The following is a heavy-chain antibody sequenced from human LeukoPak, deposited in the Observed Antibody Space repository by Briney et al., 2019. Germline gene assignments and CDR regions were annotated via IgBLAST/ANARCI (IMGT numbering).Heavy chain of an antibody. Sequence: SETLSLTCTVSGGSISSSSYYWGWIRQPPGKGLEWIGSIYYSGNTYYSPSLKSRVTISADTSKNQFSLKLSSVTAADTAVYYCARDAAASWKAWGQGTLVTVSS. CDR3: ARDAAASWKA. D-gene: IGHD1-1*01. CDR2: IYYSGNT. J-gene: IGHJ5*02. V-gene: IGHV4-39*07. CDR1: GGSISSSSYY.